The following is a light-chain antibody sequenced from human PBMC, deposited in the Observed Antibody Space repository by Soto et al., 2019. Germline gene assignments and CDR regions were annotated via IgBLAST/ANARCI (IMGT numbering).Light chain of an antibody. Sequence: EIVLTQSPATLSVSPGERATLSCRASQSVNQKLGWYQQKPGQAPRLLIYVASYRATGIPARFSGSGSGTEYTLTISSLGPEDFAVYYCQQRYNWPPLTFGGGTKVEIK. CDR2: VAS. CDR1: QSVNQK. CDR3: QQRYNWPPLT. V-gene: IGKV3-11*01. J-gene: IGKJ4*01.